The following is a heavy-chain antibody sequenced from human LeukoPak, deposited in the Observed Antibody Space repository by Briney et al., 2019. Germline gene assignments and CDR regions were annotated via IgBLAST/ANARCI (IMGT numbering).Heavy chain of an antibody. CDR3: ARQREMATRDAFDI. CDR1: GGSISSSSYY. D-gene: IGHD5-24*01. Sequence: SQTLSLICTVSGGSISSSSYYWGWIRQPPGKGLEWIGSIYYSGSTYYNPSLKSRVTISVDTSKNQFSLKLSSVTAADTAVYYCARQREMATRDAFDIWGQGTMVTVSS. J-gene: IGHJ3*02. V-gene: IGHV4-39*01. CDR2: IYYSGST.